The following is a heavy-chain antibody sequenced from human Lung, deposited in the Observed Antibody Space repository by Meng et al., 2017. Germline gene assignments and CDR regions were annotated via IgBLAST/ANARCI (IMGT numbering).Heavy chain of an antibody. D-gene: IGHD4-11*01. CDR3: ARGPTTMAHDFDY. J-gene: IGHJ4*02. Sequence: QVRLRRWGAGLLKPWGSLSLSCVVSGGSFSEYYWSWIRQPPGKGLEWIGEINHSGSTNYNPSLESRATISVDTSQNNLSLKLSSVTAADSAVYYCARGPTTMAHDFDYWGQGTLVTVSS. CDR2: INHSGST. CDR1: GGSFSEYY. V-gene: IGHV4-34*01.